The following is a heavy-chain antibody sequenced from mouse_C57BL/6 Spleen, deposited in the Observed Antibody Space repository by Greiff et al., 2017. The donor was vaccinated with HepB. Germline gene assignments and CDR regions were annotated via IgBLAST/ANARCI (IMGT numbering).Heavy chain of an antibody. D-gene: IGHD2-4*01. V-gene: IGHV5-17*01. CDR3: ARFDYDVDYAMDY. J-gene: IGHJ4*01. CDR1: GFTFSDYG. Sequence: EVQLVESGGGLVKPGGSLKLSCAASGFTFSDYGMHWVRQAPEKGLEWVAYISSGSSTIYYADTVKGRFTITRDNAKNTLFLQMTSLRSEDTAMYYCARFDYDVDYAMDYWGQGTSVTVSS. CDR2: ISSGSSTI.